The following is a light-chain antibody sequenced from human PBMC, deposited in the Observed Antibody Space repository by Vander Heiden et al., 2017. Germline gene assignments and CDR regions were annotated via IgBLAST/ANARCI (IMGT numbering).Light chain of an antibody. CDR2: ENH. V-gene: IGLV1-51*02. J-gene: IGLJ3*02. CDR1: SSNIRSSY. CDR3: GAGDTSLNTWV. Sequence: SVLTPPPPLSAAPGQIVSISCSGSSSNIRSSYVSWYQQLPGTAPKHLIYENHKRPSGIPDRFYASKSGTSATLDITRLQTGDEADYFCGAGDTSLNTWVFGGGTKVTVL.